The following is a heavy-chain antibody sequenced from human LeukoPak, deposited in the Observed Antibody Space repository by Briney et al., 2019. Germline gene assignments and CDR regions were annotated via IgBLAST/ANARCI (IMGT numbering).Heavy chain of an antibody. J-gene: IGHJ4*02. D-gene: IGHD5-18*01. CDR3: ARSSPPKHLIRGYSYGYVDY. V-gene: IGHV3-30*01. CDR1: GFTFSSYA. CDR2: ISYDGSNK. Sequence: GGSLRLSCAASGFTFSSYAMHWVRQAPGKGLEWVAVISYDGSNKYYADSVKGRFTISRDNSKNTLYLQMNSLRAEDTAVYYCARSSPPKHLIRGYSYGYVDYWGQGTLVTVSS.